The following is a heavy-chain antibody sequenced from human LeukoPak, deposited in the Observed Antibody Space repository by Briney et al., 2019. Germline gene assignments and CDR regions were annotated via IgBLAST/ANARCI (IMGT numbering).Heavy chain of an antibody. J-gene: IGHJ4*02. Sequence: GASVKVSCKASGYTFTGYFMHWVLQAPGQGLEWMGWINPNSGATGYAPQFQGRVALTRDTSITTAYLELSSLRSDDTAVYFCVRGAVAGTRGPLKDYWGQGTLVTVSS. D-gene: IGHD6-19*01. CDR3: VRGAVAGTRGPLKDY. CDR1: GYTFTGYF. V-gene: IGHV1-2*02. CDR2: INPNSGAT.